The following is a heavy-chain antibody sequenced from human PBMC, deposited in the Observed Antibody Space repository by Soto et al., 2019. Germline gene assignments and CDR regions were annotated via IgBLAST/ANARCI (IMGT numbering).Heavy chain of an antibody. J-gene: IGHJ4*02. CDR2: IKQDGSEK. CDR1: GFTFSSYW. D-gene: IGHD5-18*01. Sequence: SGGSLRLSCAASGFTFSSYWMSWVRQAPGKGLEWVANIKQDGSEKYYVDSVKGRFTISRDNAKNSLYLQMNSLRAEDTAVYYCARDAIQLWLQFDGYFDYWGQGTRVTVSS. V-gene: IGHV3-7*01. CDR3: ARDAIQLWLQFDGYFDY.